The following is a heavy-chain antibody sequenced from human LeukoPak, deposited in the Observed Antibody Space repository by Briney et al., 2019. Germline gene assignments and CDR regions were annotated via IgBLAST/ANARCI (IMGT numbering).Heavy chain of an antibody. CDR1: GVSITSGHL. Sequence: KPSGTLSLTCAVSGVSITSGHLWSWVRQSPGKGPEWIGEIYHTGNTKYNPSLKRQITILVDKSKNQFSLELTPVTAADTAVYYCASEHEYGDYINWGQGTLVTVSS. CDR2: IYHTGNT. CDR3: ASEHEYGDYIN. D-gene: IGHD4-17*01. V-gene: IGHV4-4*02. J-gene: IGHJ4*02.